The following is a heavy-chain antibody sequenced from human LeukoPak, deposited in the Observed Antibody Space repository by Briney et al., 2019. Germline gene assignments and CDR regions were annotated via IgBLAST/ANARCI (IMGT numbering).Heavy chain of an antibody. CDR3: VLWFGRCYYYYGMDV. V-gene: IGHV5-51*01. D-gene: IGHD3-10*01. Sequence: GESLKISCKGSGYSFTSYWIGWVRQMPGKGLEWMGIIYPGDSDTRYSPSFQGQVTISADKSISTAYLQWSSLKASDTAMYYCVLWFGRCYYYYGMDVWGQGTTVTVSS. CDR2: IYPGDSDT. CDR1: GYSFTSYW. J-gene: IGHJ6*02.